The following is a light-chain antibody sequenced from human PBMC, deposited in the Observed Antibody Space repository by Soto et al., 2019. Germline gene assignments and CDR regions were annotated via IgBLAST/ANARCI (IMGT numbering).Light chain of an antibody. J-gene: IGKJ5*01. CDR1: QSLLHITGETF. Sequence: DVVMTQTPLSLSVAPGQPASISCKSSQSLLHITGETFLFWYLQKPGQSPQLLIYEVSTRVSVVPDRFSGSGSGTDFTLESSRGETEDVGSYSCMQSTHLPPTFGQGTRLGIE. CDR3: MQSTHLPPT. V-gene: IGKV2D-29*02. CDR2: EVS.